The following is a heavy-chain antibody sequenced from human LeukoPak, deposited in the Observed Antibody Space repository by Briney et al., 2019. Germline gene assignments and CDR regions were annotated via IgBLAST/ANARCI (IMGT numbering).Heavy chain of an antibody. CDR1: GFIFKDAV. J-gene: IGHJ4*01. CDR3: VAGETGFDTTLV. V-gene: IGHV3-21*01. Sequence: GGSLRLSCAASGFIFKDAVMTWVRQAPGKGLEWVSSISVWGRYIYYADSVRGRFTISRDDAKKSVSLQMTSLRDDDTALYYCVAGETGFDTTLVWGRGTLVTVSA. CDR2: ISVWGRYI. D-gene: IGHD3-9*01.